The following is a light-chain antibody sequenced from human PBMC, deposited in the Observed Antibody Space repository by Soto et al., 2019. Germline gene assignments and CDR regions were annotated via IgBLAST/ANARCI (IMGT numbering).Light chain of an antibody. CDR2: DAY. CDR1: QSVSSN. Sequence: EIVMTQSPATLSVSPGERATLSCRASQSVSSNLAWYRQKPGQAPRLLIYDAYNRATGIPPRFSGSGSGTDFTLTISSLEPEDSAVYYCQQRHMWPITFGQGTRLEIK. V-gene: IGKV3-11*01. J-gene: IGKJ5*01. CDR3: QQRHMWPIT.